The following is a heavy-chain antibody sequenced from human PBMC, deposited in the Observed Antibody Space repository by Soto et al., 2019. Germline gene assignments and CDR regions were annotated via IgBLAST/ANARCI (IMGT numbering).Heavy chain of an antibody. CDR1: GGSVSSGSYY. V-gene: IGHV4-61*01. CDR3: ARLQRGTTGAMDV. Sequence: PSETLSLTCTVSGGSVSSGSYYWSWIRQPPGKGLEWIGYIYYSGSTNYNPSLKSRVTISVDTSKNQFSLKLSSVTAADTAVYYCARLQRGTTGAMDVWGQGTTVTVSS. J-gene: IGHJ6*02. CDR2: IYYSGST. D-gene: IGHD1-1*01.